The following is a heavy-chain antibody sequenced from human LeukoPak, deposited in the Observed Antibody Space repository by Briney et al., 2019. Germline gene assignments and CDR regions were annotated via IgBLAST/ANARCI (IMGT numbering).Heavy chain of an antibody. Sequence: PGGSLRLSCAASGFTFSSYSMTWVRQAPGKGLEWVSSISSSSSYIYYADSVKGRFTISRDNAKNSLYLQMNSLRAEDTAVYYCARAYWLVGGAFDIWGQGTMVIVSS. CDR1: GFTFSSYS. CDR2: ISSSSSYI. CDR3: ARAYWLVGGAFDI. J-gene: IGHJ3*02. V-gene: IGHV3-21*01. D-gene: IGHD6-19*01.